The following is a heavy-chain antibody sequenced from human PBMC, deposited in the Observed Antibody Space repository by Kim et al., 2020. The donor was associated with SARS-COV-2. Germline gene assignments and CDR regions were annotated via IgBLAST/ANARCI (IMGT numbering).Heavy chain of an antibody. CDR3: ARSPGARGVIVS. D-gene: IGHD3-16*02. Sequence: TSNAQKFEGRVTMTRDTSTSTVYMELNSLRSEDTAVYYCARSPGARGVIVSWSQGTLVTVSS. V-gene: IGHV1-46*01. CDR2: T. J-gene: IGHJ4*02.